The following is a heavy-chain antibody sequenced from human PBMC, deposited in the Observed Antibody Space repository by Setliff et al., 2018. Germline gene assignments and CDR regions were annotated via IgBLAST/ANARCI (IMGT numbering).Heavy chain of an antibody. CDR2: INAYNGNT. CDR3: SRLVRYCTTTTCQTLSGGEH. J-gene: IGHJ4*02. CDR1: GYEFNNYG. V-gene: IGHV1-18*01. Sequence: ASVKVSCKASGYEFNNYGIAWVRQAPGQGLEWMGWINAYNGNTFYAPKLQGRVTMTTDASTATAYLELRSLRSDDTAIYFCSRLVRYCTTTTCQTLSGGEHWGQGALVTVSS. D-gene: IGHD2-8*01.